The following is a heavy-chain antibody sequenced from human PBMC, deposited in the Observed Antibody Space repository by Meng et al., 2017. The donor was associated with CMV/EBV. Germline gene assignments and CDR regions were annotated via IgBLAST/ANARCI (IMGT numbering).Heavy chain of an antibody. CDR2: IIPILGIA. D-gene: IGHD2-2*01. CDR1: GGTFSSYT. J-gene: IGHJ5*02. V-gene: IGHV1-69*04. Sequence: SVKVSCKASGGTFSSYTISWVRQAPGQGLEWMGRIIPILGIANYAQKFQGRVTITADKSTSTAYMELSSLRSEDTAVYYCARETGEVVPAASWFDPWGQGTLVTVS. CDR3: ARETGEVVPAASWFDP.